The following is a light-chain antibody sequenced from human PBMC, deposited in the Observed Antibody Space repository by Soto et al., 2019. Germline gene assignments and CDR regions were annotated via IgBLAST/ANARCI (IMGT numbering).Light chain of an antibody. CDR3: AAWDDSLSVV. J-gene: IGLJ2*01. V-gene: IGLV1-44*01. CDR1: SSNIGSNT. Sequence: QSVLTQPPSASGTPGQRVTISCSGSSSNIGSNTVNWYQQLPGTAPKLLIYSNNQRPSGVTDRFSGSKSGTSASLAISGLQSEDEADYYCAAWDDSLSVVFGGGTQLTVL. CDR2: SNN.